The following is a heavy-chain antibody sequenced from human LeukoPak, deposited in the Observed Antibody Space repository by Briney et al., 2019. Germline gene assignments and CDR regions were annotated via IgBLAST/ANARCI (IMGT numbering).Heavy chain of an antibody. D-gene: IGHD3-16*02. CDR2: ISAYNGNT. CDR1: GYTFTSYG. CDR3: ATYYDYIWGSYRQPNTAFDY. V-gene: IGHV1-18*01. Sequence: GASVKVSCKASGYTFTSYGISWVRQAPGQGLEWMGWISAYNGNTNYAQKLQDRVTMTTDTSTSTAYMELRSLRSDDTAVYYCATYYDYIWGSYRQPNTAFDYWGQGTLVTVSS. J-gene: IGHJ4*02.